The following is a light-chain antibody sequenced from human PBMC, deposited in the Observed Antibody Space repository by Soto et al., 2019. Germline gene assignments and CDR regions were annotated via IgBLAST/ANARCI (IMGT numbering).Light chain of an antibody. J-gene: IGKJ1*01. CDR2: GAS. V-gene: IGKV3-20*01. Sequence: IVLTQSPCTLSLSPGERATLSCRASQSVSSYYLAWYQQKPGQAPRLLIYGASSRATGIPDRFSGSGSGTDFTLTISRLEPEDFAVYYCQQYGSSPRTFGQGTKVDIK. CDR3: QQYGSSPRT. CDR1: QSVSSYY.